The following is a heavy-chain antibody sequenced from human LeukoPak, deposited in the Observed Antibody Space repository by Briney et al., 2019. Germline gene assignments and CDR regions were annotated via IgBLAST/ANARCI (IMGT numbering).Heavy chain of an antibody. Sequence: GGSLRLSCAASGFTFSNYWMHWVRQAPGKGLVWVSRINSDGINTSYADSVKGRFTISRDNAKNTLNLQMNSLRAEDTAVYYCARDLGQYYDTSDNWFDPWGQGTLVSVSS. CDR1: GFTFSNYW. D-gene: IGHD3-22*01. CDR3: ARDLGQYYDTSDNWFDP. CDR2: INSDGINT. V-gene: IGHV3-74*01. J-gene: IGHJ5*02.